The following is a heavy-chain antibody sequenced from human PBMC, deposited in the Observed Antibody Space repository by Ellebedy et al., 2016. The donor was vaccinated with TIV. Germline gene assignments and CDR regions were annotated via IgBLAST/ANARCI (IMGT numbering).Heavy chain of an antibody. V-gene: IGHV3-53*01. D-gene: IGHD4-23*01. CDR3: AKVYGGKLYYFDY. CDR1: GFTVSSNY. Sequence: GESLKISXAASGFTVSSNYMSWVRQAPGKGLEWVSVIYSGGSTYYADSVKGRFTISRHNSKNTLYLQMNSLRAEDTAVYYCAKVYGGKLYYFDYWGQGTLVTVSS. J-gene: IGHJ4*02. CDR2: IYSGGST.